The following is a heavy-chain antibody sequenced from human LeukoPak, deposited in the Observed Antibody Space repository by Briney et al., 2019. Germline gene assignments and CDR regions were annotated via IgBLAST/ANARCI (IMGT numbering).Heavy chain of an antibody. CDR3: ARDQDGFDY. J-gene: IGHJ4*01. CDR2: IYPRDGST. V-gene: IGHV1-46*01. CDR1: GYTFTSNY. D-gene: IGHD5-24*01. Sequence: ASVKVSCKASGYTFTSNYIHWVRQAPGQGLEWMGMIYPRDGSTSYTQKFQGRVTVTRDPSTSTVHMGLSGLRSEDTAVCYCARDQDGFDYWGPGALVTVSS.